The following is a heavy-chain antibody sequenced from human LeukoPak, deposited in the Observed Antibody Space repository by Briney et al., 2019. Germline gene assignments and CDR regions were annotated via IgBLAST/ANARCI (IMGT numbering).Heavy chain of an antibody. D-gene: IGHD3-22*01. V-gene: IGHV1-46*01. Sequence: ASVKVSCKASGYTFTSYYMHWVRQAPGQELEWMGIINPSGGSTSYAQKFQGRVTMTRDTSTSTVYMELSSLRSEDTAVYYCARVSTYYYDSSGYGDYWGQGTLVTVSP. CDR1: GYTFTSYY. CDR2: INPSGGST. J-gene: IGHJ4*02. CDR3: ARVSTYYYDSSGYGDY.